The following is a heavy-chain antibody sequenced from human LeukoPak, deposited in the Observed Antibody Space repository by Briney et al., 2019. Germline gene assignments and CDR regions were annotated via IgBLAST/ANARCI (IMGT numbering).Heavy chain of an antibody. CDR3: ARDPRYCSGGSCYAD. D-gene: IGHD2-15*01. CDR2: INTDGSST. CDR1: GVTFSSYW. J-gene: IGHJ4*02. V-gene: IGHV3-74*01. Sequence: GGSLRLSCAASGVTFSSYWMHWVRQAPGKGLVWVSRINTDGSSTSYADSVKGRFTISRDNAKNTLYLQMNSLRAEDTAVYYCARDPRYCSGGSCYADWGQGTLVTVSS.